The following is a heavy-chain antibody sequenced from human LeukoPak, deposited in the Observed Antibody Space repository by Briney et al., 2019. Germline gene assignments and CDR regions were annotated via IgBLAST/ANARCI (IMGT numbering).Heavy chain of an antibody. D-gene: IGHD7-27*01. CDR1: GLTVNSNY. Sequence: PGGSLRLSRAASGLTVNSNYMNWVRQAPGKGLEWVSYINSGSSYMYYPDSVKGRFTISRDNAKNSLYLQMDSLRDEDTAVYYCAREDDDWGPNTFDVWGQGTVVTVSS. J-gene: IGHJ3*01. CDR2: INSGSSYM. V-gene: IGHV3-48*02. CDR3: AREDDDWGPNTFDV.